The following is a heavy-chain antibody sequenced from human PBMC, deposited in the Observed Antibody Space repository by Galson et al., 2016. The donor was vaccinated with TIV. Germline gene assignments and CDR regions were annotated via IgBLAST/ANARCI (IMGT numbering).Heavy chain of an antibody. Sequence: LSCAASGFTFSDYHMTWIRQAPEKGLEWISYISPSGNTIYYADSVKGRFTISRDNAKNSLSLQMNSLRADDTAVYYCARLGQFDYWGQEPWSPSP. V-gene: IGHV3-11*01. J-gene: IGHJ4*01. CDR2: ISPSGNTI. CDR1: GFTFSDYH. CDR3: ARLGQFDY.